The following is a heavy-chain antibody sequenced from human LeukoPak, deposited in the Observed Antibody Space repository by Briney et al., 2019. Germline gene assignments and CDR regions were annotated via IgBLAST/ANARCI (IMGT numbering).Heavy chain of an antibody. J-gene: IGHJ4*02. CDR3: ARVGYYESSGYYEY. Sequence: ASVRVSCKASGYTFTGYYMHWVRQAPGQGLEWMGRINPNSGGTNYAQKFQGRVTMTRDTSISTVYMELSRLRSDDTAVYYCARVGYYESSGYYEYWGQGTLVTVSS. D-gene: IGHD3-22*01. CDR2: INPNSGGT. CDR1: GYTFTGYY. V-gene: IGHV1-2*06.